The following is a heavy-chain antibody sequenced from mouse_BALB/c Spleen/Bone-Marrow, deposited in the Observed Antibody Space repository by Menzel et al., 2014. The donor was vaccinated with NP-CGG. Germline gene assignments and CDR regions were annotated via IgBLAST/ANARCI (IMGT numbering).Heavy chain of an antibody. J-gene: IGHJ2*01. V-gene: IGHV1-63*01. CDR2: IYPGSGNT. CDR1: GYAFTNYW. CDR3: ARRRSLDY. Sequence: VQRVESGAELVRPGTSVKISCKASGYAFTNYWLGWVKQRPGHGLEWIGDIYPGSGNTYYNEKFKGKFTLTADKSSSTAYMQLSSLTSEDSAVYFCARRRSLDYWGQGTTLTVPS.